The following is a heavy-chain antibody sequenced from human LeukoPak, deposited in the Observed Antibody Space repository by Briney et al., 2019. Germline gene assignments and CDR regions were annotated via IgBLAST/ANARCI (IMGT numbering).Heavy chain of an antibody. D-gene: IGHD1-26*01. J-gene: IGHJ4*02. Sequence: AGGSLRLSCAASGFTSSNYAMSWVRQAPGKGLEWVSGISGSGGSTYYADSVKGRFTISRDNSRNTLYLQMNSLRAEDTAVYYCAKVSVVGATTGYFDYWGQGTLDTVSS. CDR2: ISGSGGST. CDR1: GFTSSNYA. CDR3: AKVSVVGATTGYFDY. V-gene: IGHV3-23*01.